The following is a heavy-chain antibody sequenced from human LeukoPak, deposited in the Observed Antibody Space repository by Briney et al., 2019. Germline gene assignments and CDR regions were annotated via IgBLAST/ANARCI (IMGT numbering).Heavy chain of an antibody. D-gene: IGHD1-7*01. Sequence: SETLSLTCAVHAGPFSGYYWSWIRQPPGKGLEWIGEISQRGSPNYNPSLKSRVTISINTSKKQFSVELSSVTAADTAVYYCAALSGYNWNYVSFDYWGQGTLVTVSS. V-gene: IGHV4-34*01. CDR2: ISQRGSP. J-gene: IGHJ4*02. CDR3: AALSGYNWNYVSFDY. CDR1: AGPFSGYY.